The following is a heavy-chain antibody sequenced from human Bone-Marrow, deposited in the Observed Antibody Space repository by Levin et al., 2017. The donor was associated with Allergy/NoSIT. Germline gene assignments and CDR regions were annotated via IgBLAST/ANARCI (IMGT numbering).Heavy chain of an antibody. CDR2: IYYSGST. D-gene: IGHD3-10*01. CDR3: ARLRRWGVEY. Sequence: SETLSLTCTVSGGSISSSSYYWGWIRQPPGKGLEWIGSIYYSGSTYYNPSLKSRVTISVDTSKNQFSLKLSSVTAADTAVYDCARLRRWGVEYWGQGTLVTVSS. V-gene: IGHV4-39*01. J-gene: IGHJ4*02. CDR1: GGSISSSSYY.